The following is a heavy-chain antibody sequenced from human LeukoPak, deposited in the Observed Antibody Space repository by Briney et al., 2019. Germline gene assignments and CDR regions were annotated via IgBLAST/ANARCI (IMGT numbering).Heavy chain of an antibody. V-gene: IGHV3-23*01. D-gene: IGHD2-15*01. CDR2: MSGSGGRT. CDR1: GFTFNTYA. Sequence: PGGSLRLSCEVSGFTFNTYAMSWVRQAPGKGLEWVSAMSGSGGRTYYADSVKGRFTISRDNSKNTLYLQMNSLRAEDTAVYYCAKWGCSGGSCYPFDYWGQGTLVTVSS. CDR3: AKWGCSGGSCYPFDY. J-gene: IGHJ4*02.